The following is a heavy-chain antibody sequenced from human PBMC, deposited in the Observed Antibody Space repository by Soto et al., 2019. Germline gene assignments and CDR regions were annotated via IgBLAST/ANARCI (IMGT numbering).Heavy chain of an antibody. V-gene: IGHV3-64*01. D-gene: IGHD6-6*01. Sequence: QPGGSLRLSCAASGFTLSGYARDLVRQAPGKGLEYVSGISSNGVGTYYANSVQGRFTISRDNSKNTVYLQMGSLRPEDMAVYYCARRARPDFYYMDVWGKGTTVTVSS. CDR2: ISSNGVGT. CDR3: ARRARPDFYYMDV. CDR1: GFTLSGYA. J-gene: IGHJ6*03.